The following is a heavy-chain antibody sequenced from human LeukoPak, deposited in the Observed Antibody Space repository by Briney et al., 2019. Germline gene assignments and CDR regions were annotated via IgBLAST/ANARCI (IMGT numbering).Heavy chain of an antibody. D-gene: IGHD3-22*01. Sequence: ASVKVSCKASGYTFNGYYIHWVRQAPGQGLEWMGWISPNSGGTNYAQKFQGRVTMTRDTSISTAYMELSRLRSDDTAVYYCARGLNYYDSSGYYLGDYWGQGTLVTVSS. CDR1: GYTFNGYY. V-gene: IGHV1-2*02. CDR2: ISPNSGGT. CDR3: ARGLNYYDSSGYYLGDY. J-gene: IGHJ4*02.